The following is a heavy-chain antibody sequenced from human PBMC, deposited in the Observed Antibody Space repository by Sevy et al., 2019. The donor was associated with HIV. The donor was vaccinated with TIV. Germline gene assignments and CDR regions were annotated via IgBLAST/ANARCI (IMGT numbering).Heavy chain of an antibody. CDR3: VKDQGGYNYAPGY. J-gene: IGHJ4*02. CDR1: GLTFSTYG. V-gene: IGHV3-30*18. D-gene: IGHD5-18*01. CDR2: ISYDGNIQ. Sequence: GGSLRLSCAASGLTFSTYGMHWVRQAPGKGLEWVAVISYDGNIQYSADSVKGRFTVSRDNSKNTLYLQMNSLRAEDSAVYYCVKDQGGYNYAPGYWGQGTLVTVSS.